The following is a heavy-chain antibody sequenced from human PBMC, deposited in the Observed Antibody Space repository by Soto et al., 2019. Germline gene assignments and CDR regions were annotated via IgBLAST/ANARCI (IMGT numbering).Heavy chain of an antibody. J-gene: IGHJ4*02. CDR3: ARYDLATAFDY. D-gene: IGHD5-12*01. V-gene: IGHV3-33*01. Sequence: QVQLVESGGGVVQPGRSLRLSCAASGFTFSSYGMHWVRQAPGKGLEWVAVIWYDGSNKYYADSVKGRFTISRDNSKNTLYLQMNSLRAEDTAVYYCARYDLATAFDYWGQGTLVTVSS. CDR2: IWYDGSNK. CDR1: GFTFSSYG.